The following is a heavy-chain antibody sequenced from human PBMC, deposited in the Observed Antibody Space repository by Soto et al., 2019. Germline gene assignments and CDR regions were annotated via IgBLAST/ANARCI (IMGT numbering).Heavy chain of an antibody. J-gene: IGHJ6*01. D-gene: IGHD3-10*01. Sequence: EVQLVESGGGLVQPGGSLRLSCAASGFTFSLYSMSWVRHAPGKGLEWVSYISRSSTGIHYADSVKGRFTISRDDVTNSMHLQMNSLRDGDTAVYYCARAVTWGLDVWGQGTTVSISS. CDR3: ARAVTWGLDV. CDR2: ISRSSTGI. CDR1: GFTFSLYS. V-gene: IGHV3-48*02.